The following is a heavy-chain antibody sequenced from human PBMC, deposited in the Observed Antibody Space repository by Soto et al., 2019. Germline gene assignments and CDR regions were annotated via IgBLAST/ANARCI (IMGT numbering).Heavy chain of an antibody. J-gene: IGHJ4*02. Sequence: QLQLVQSGAEAKKPGASVKVSCKASGYTFPTSTISWVRQAPGQGLEWMGWIKAYSGNTNYAQKLPGRVTMTTDTSTNPAYMELRSLTTDDTATYYCAIADYGDDDYWGQGTLVTVSS. CDR3: AIADYGDDDY. V-gene: IGHV1-18*01. CDR2: IKAYSGNT. D-gene: IGHD4-17*01. CDR1: GYTFPTST.